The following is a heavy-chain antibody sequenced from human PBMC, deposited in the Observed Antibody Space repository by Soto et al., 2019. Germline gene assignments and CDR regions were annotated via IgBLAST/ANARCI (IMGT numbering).Heavy chain of an antibody. D-gene: IGHD5-18*01. CDR2: ISSSSSYI. Sequence: GGSLRLSCAASGFTFSSYSMNWVRQAPGKGLEWVSSISSSSSYIYYADSVKGRFTISRDNAKNSLYLQMNCLRAEDTAVYYCARAEYSYGYAPDYWGQGTLVTVSS. J-gene: IGHJ4*02. V-gene: IGHV3-21*01. CDR1: GFTFSSYS. CDR3: ARAEYSYGYAPDY.